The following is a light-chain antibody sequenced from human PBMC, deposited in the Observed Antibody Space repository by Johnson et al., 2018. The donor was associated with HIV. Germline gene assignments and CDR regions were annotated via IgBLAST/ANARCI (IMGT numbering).Light chain of an antibody. Sequence: QSVLTQPPSVSAAPGQKVTISCSGSSSNIGNNYVSWYQQVPGTAPKLLIYDNNKRPSGIPDRISGSKSGTSATLGITGLQAWDEADYYCGTWYSSLSAGGVFGTGTKVTVL. CDR1: SSNIGNNY. CDR2: DNN. V-gene: IGLV1-51*01. CDR3: GTWYSSLSAGGV. J-gene: IGLJ1*01.